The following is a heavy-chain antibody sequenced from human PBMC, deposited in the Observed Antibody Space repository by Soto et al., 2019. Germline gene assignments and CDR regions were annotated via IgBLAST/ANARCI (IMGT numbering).Heavy chain of an antibody. CDR3: ASAMIVVVSHAFDI. J-gene: IGHJ3*02. CDR2: ISYDGSNK. Sequence: GGSLRLSCAASGFTFSSYGMHWVRQAPGKGLEWVAVISYDGSNKYYADSVKGRFTISRDNSKNTLYLQMNSLRAEDTAVYYCASAMIVVVSHAFDIWGQGTMVTVSS. V-gene: IGHV3-30*03. CDR1: GFTFSSYG. D-gene: IGHD3-22*01.